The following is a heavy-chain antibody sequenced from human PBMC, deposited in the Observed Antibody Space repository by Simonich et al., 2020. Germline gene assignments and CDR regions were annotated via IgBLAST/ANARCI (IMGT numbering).Heavy chain of an antibody. CDR1: GYTFTSYG. J-gene: IGHJ4*02. D-gene: IGHD2-15*01. V-gene: IGHV1-18*01. CDR3: ARASRGTWWYYYFDY. CDR2: ISAYNGNT. Sequence: QVQLVQSGAEVKKPGASVKVSCKASGYTFTSYGISWVRQAPGQGLEWMGWISAYNGNTKYAQKLQGRVTTTTDTSTSTAYMELRSLRSDDTAVYYCARASRGTWWYYYFDYWGQGTLVTVSS.